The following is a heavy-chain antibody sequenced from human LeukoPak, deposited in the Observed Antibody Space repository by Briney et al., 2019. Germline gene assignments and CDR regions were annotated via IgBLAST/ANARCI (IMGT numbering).Heavy chain of an antibody. V-gene: IGHV4-4*07. CDR2: IYTSGST. J-gene: IGHJ4*02. CDR3: ACKAVLVVRGQTRYFNY. CDR1: GGSISSYY. Sequence: SETLSLACTVSGGSISSYYCGWIRQPAGKGLEWIGRIYTSGSTNYNPYLKSRVTMSVDTSKNQFSLKLSSVTAAESDLYYWACKAVLVVRGQTRYFNYWGQGRLVTVSS. D-gene: IGHD3-10*01.